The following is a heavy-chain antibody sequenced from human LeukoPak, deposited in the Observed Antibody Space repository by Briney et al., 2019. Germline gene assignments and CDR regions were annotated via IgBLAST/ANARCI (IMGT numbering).Heavy chain of an antibody. CDR2: ITTSGSYI. J-gene: IGHJ4*02. CDR1: GFTFSDYY. Sequence: PGGSLRLSCAASGFTFSDYYMSWIRQAPGKGLVWISYITTSGSYINYADSVRGRFTISRDNAKNSLFLQMNSLRAEDTAVYYCARRYSSGWYLDYWGQGTLVTVSS. V-gene: IGHV3-11*03. CDR3: ARRYSSGWYLDY. D-gene: IGHD6-19*01.